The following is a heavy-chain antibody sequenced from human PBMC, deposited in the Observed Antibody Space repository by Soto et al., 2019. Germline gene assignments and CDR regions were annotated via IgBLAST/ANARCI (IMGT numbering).Heavy chain of an antibody. D-gene: IGHD3-16*01. CDR3: ARGLLGGAAT. Sequence: QVQLQQWGAGLLKPSETLSLTCAVYGGSLRGYYWSWIRQPPGKGLEWIGEINRSGSTNYIPSLKSRVIISVDTSKNQFSLKLSSVTAADTDVYYCARGLLGGAATWGQGTLVTVSS. V-gene: IGHV4-34*01. J-gene: IGHJ5*02. CDR2: INRSGST. CDR1: GGSLRGYY.